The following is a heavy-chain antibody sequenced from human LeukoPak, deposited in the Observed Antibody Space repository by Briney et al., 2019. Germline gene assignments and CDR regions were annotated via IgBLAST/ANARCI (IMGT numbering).Heavy chain of an antibody. J-gene: IGHJ4*02. Sequence: SGTLSLTCAVSGGSISSSNWWSWVRQPPGKGLEWIGEIYHSGSTNYNPSLKSRVTISVDKSKNQFSLKLSSVTAADTAVYYCASSGYSGYDFFVYWGQGTLVTVSS. CDR2: IYHSGST. CDR1: GGSISSSNW. D-gene: IGHD5-12*01. CDR3: ASSGYSGYDFFVY. V-gene: IGHV4-4*02.